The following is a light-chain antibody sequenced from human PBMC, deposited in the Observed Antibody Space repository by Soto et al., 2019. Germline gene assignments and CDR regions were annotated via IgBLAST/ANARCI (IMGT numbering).Light chain of an antibody. Sequence: DIQMTQSPSTLSASVGDRVTITCRASQSMTTWLALYQQKPGKAPKLLIYDASSLASGVPSRFSGSRSGTELTLTISAMQPDDFAIYYCQQYYSYPYSFGHGTKLQIK. CDR2: DAS. CDR1: QSMTTW. CDR3: QQYYSYPYS. J-gene: IGKJ2*03. V-gene: IGKV1-5*01.